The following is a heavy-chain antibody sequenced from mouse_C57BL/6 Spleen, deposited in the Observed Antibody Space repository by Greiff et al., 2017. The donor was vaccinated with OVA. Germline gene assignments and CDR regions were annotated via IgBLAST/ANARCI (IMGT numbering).Heavy chain of an antibody. J-gene: IGHJ1*03. CDR3: ASHYAYDPSSWYFDV. CDR2: IWSGGST. Sequence: QVQLQQSGPGLVQPSQSLSITCTVSGFSITSYGVHWVRQSPGKGLEWLGVIWSGGSTDYNAAFITRLSTSKDNTKSQVFMKLNSLQANDTAIYYCASHYAYDPSSWYFDVWGTGTTVTVSS. CDR1: GFSITSYG. D-gene: IGHD2-2*01. V-gene: IGHV2-2*02.